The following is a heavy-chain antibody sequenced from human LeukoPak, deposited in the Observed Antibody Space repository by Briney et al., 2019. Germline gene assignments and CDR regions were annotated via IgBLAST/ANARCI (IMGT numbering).Heavy chain of an antibody. Sequence: GGSLRLSCAASGFTVSSNYMSWVRQAPGKGLEWVSYISSSSSTIYYADSVKGRFTISRDNAKNSLYLQMNSLRAEDTAVYYCAREGPHTDDAFDIWGQGTMVTVSS. CDR3: AREGPHTDDAFDI. D-gene: IGHD2-2*02. V-gene: IGHV3-48*04. J-gene: IGHJ3*02. CDR1: GFTVSSNY. CDR2: ISSSSSTI.